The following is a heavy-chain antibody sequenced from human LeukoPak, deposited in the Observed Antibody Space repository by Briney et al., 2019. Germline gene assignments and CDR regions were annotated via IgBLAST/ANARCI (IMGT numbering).Heavy chain of an antibody. CDR2: FSSGGSA. Sequence: SSETLSLTCIVPGGSISSSSYYWAWIRQSPGKGLEWIGTFSSGGSAYYNPSLTSRVSLSKDTSDNQFSLRLYSVTAADTAVYYCARKQTGTMYDVWGQGTQVTVSS. D-gene: IGHD1-7*01. J-gene: IGHJ4*02. CDR3: ARKQTGTMYDV. V-gene: IGHV4-39*07. CDR1: GGSISSSSYY.